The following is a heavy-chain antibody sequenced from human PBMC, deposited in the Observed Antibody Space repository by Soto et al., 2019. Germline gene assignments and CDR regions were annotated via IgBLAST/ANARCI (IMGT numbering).Heavy chain of an antibody. J-gene: IGHJ4*02. D-gene: IGHD3-22*01. Sequence: SETLSLTCTVSGGSISSYYWSWIRQPPGKGLEWIGYIYYSGSTNYNPSLKSRVTISVDTSKNQFSLKLSSVTAADTAVYYCAREYDMYYYDSSGYFGYWGQGTLVTVSS. CDR3: AREYDMYYYDSSGYFGY. CDR1: GGSISSYY. V-gene: IGHV4-59*01. CDR2: IYYSGST.